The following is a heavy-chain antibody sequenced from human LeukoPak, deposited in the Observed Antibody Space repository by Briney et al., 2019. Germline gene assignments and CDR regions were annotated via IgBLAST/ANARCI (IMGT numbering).Heavy chain of an antibody. CDR2: ISWNSGSI. V-gene: IGHV3-9*01. CDR1: GFTFDDYA. CDR3: AKDCSSSWFLPCMDV. J-gene: IGHJ6*02. Sequence: GGSLRLSCAASGFTFDDYAMHWVRQAPGKGLEWVSGISWNSGSIGYADSVKGRFTISRDNAKNSLYLQMNSLRAEDTALYYCAKDCSSSWFLPCMDVWGQGTTVTVSS. D-gene: IGHD6-13*01.